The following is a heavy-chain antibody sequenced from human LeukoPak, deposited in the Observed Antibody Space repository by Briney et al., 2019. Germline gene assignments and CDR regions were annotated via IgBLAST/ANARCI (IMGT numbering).Heavy chain of an antibody. D-gene: IGHD5-18*01. Sequence: PGGSLRLSCAASGFTFGTYWMHWVRQGPGKGLVWVSRINPDGNTITYADSVKGRFTISRDNAKNTLYLQMNNLRAEDTAVYYCARNAPGNTALDYWGQGTLVTVSS. J-gene: IGHJ4*02. CDR1: GFTFGTYW. V-gene: IGHV3-74*03. CDR2: INPDGNTI. CDR3: ARNAPGNTALDY.